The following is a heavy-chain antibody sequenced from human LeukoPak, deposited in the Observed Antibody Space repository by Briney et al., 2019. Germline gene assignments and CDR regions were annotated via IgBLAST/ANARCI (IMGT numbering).Heavy chain of an antibody. V-gene: IGHV1-8*01. Sequence: ASVKVSCEASGYTFTSYDINWVRQATGQGLEWMGWMNPNSGNTGYAQKFQGRVTMTRNTSISTAYMELSSLRSEDTAVYYCARGRAYCGGDCLGYWGQGTLVTVSS. CDR1: GYTFTSYD. CDR3: ARGRAYCGGDCLGY. J-gene: IGHJ4*02. CDR2: MNPNSGNT. D-gene: IGHD2-21*01.